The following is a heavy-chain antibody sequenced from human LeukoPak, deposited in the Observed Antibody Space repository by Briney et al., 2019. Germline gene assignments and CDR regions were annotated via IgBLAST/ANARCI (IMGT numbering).Heavy chain of an antibody. CDR2: IIPIFGTA. CDR3: ARAGYSSSWDPFDY. J-gene: IGHJ4*02. V-gene: IGHV1-69*05. CDR1: GGTFSSYA. D-gene: IGHD6-6*01. Sequence: SVKVSCKASGGTFSSYAISWVRQAPGQGLEWMGGIIPIFGTANYAQKFQGRVTMTRDTSTSTVYMELSSLRSEDTAVYYCARAGYSSSWDPFDYWGQGTLVTVSS.